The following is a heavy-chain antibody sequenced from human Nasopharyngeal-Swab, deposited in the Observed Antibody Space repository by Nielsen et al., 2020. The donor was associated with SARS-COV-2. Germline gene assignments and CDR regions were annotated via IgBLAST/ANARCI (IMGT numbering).Heavy chain of an antibody. CDR2: IVIGSDNT. CDR3: AAGRYSSSWYSGIDY. J-gene: IGHJ4*02. V-gene: IGHV1-58*02. D-gene: IGHD6-13*01. CDR1: GFTFIRSA. Sequence: SANLSCKASGFTFIRSAMQWVRQTRGQRLEWIGRIVIGSDNTKYARKFQERVTITRDMSTSTAYMELSSLRSEDTAVYYCAAGRYSSSWYSGIDYWGQGTLVTVSS.